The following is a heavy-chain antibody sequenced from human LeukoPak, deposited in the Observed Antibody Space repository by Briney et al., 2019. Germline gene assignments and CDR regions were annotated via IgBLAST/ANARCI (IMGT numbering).Heavy chain of an antibody. V-gene: IGHV3-30*02. CDR1: GFSFSDYD. Sequence: GGSLRLSCAASGFSFSDYDMHWVRQAPGKGPEWVTFIRYDGTNTYADSVKGRFTISRDNSKNTVYLQMNSLRGEDTAIYYCARVQGGGFRTADFWGQGTVVTVSS. J-gene: IGHJ4*02. D-gene: IGHD3-10*01. CDR3: ARVQGGGFRTADF. CDR2: IRYDGTNT.